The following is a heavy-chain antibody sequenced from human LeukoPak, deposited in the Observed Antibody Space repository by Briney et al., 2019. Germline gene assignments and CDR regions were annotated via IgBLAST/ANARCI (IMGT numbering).Heavy chain of an antibody. CDR3: ARAPGYSGTSDAFDI. Sequence: GGSLRLSCAASGFTFSSSAMSWVRQAPGKGLEWVSYISSSGSTIYYADSVKGRFTISRDNAKNSLYLQMNSLRAEDTAVYYCARAPGYSGTSDAFDIWGQGTMVTVSS. J-gene: IGHJ3*02. V-gene: IGHV3-48*04. D-gene: IGHD1-26*01. CDR2: ISSSGSTI. CDR1: GFTFSSSA.